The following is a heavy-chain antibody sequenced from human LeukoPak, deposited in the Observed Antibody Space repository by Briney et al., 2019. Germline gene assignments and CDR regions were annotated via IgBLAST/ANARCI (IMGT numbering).Heavy chain of an antibody. CDR1: GASYNAYY. CDR3: AVGITILGVAASFDS. V-gene: IGHV4-34*01. J-gene: IGHJ4*02. D-gene: IGHD3-3*01. Sequence: SETLSLTCAVHGASYNAYYWSWIRQPPGKGLEWIGDIDHRGTATYNPSLKSRLTISADASKNHFSLKLNSVTDADTAVYYCAVGITILGVAASFDSWGQGNLVIVSS. CDR2: IDHRGTA.